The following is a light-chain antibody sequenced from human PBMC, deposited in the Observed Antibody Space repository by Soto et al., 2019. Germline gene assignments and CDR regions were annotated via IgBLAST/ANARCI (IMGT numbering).Light chain of an antibody. Sequence: DIRMTQSPSSLSASVGDRVSLTCRSGQNVGSCVNWYQHKPGKAPRRLIYATSNLQSGVTSRISGSGSRKEFTLTISSLPPEDSATYFCQQSYRAQYTFGQGTKLEIK. J-gene: IGKJ2*01. V-gene: IGKV1-39*01. CDR1: QNVGSC. CDR3: QQSYRAQYT. CDR2: ATS.